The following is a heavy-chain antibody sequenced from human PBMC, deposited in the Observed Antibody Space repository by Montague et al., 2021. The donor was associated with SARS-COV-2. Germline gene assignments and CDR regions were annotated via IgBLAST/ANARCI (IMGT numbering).Heavy chain of an antibody. D-gene: IGHD3-22*01. Sequence: SETLSLTCTVSGGSISSYYWSWIRQPPGKGLEWIGYIYYSGSTNYNPSLKSQVTISVDTSKNRFSLKLSSVTAADTAVYYCARDSHYYDSSGHFDYWGQGTLVTVSS. J-gene: IGHJ4*02. CDR2: IYYSGST. V-gene: IGHV4-59*13. CDR3: ARDSHYYDSSGHFDY. CDR1: GGSISSYY.